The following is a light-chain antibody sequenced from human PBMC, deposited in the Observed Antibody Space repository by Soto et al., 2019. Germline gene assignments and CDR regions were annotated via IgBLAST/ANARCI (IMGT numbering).Light chain of an antibody. V-gene: IGKV1-33*01. CDR3: QQYGRSPFT. Sequence: DIQMTQSPSSLSASVGDRVTITCQASQDISNYLNWYQQKPGKAHKPLIYDASNLETGVPSRFSGSGSGTDFTFTISSLQPEDIATYYCQQYGRSPFTFGPGTKVDIK. CDR2: DAS. J-gene: IGKJ3*01. CDR1: QDISNY.